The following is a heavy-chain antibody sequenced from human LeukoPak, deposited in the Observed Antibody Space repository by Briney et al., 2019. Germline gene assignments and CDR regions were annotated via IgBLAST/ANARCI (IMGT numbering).Heavy chain of an antibody. V-gene: IGHV4-39*07. J-gene: IGHJ4*02. CDR1: SGSISSSSYY. CDR3: ARDSNSGYDFDY. D-gene: IGHD5-12*01. CDR2: IYYSGST. Sequence: SETLSLTCTVSSGSISSSSYYWGWIRQPPGKGLEWIGSIYYSGSTYYNPSLKSRVTISVDTSKNQFSLKLSSVTAADTAVYYCARDSNSGYDFDYWGQGTLVTVSS.